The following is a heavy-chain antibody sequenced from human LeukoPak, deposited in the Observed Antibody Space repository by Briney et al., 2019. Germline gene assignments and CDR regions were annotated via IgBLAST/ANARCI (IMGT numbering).Heavy chain of an antibody. D-gene: IGHD4-17*01. Sequence: TSETLSLTCAVYGGSFSGYHWNWIRQPPGKGLEWIGEINHNEGTKYNPSLKSRVTISLDTSKNQFSLRVSSVTAADTAVYYCARERKTTVTADRRRFRNWYFDLWGRGTLVAVSS. J-gene: IGHJ2*01. V-gene: IGHV4-34*01. CDR2: INHNEGT. CDR3: ARERKTTVTADRRRFRNWYFDL. CDR1: GGSFSGYH.